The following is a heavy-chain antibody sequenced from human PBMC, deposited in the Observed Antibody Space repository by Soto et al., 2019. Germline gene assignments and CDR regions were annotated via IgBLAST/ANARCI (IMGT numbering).Heavy chain of an antibody. Sequence: SETLSLTCTVSGGSISSYYWSWIRQPPGKGLEWIGYIYYSGSTNYNPSLKSRVTISVDTSKNQFSLKLSSVTAADTAVYYCARDRGVLRFLEWSTPPHYYYYGMDVWGQGTTVTVSS. CDR1: GGSISSYY. CDR3: ARDRGVLRFLEWSTPPHYYYYGMDV. D-gene: IGHD3-3*01. CDR2: IYYSGST. J-gene: IGHJ6*02. V-gene: IGHV4-59*01.